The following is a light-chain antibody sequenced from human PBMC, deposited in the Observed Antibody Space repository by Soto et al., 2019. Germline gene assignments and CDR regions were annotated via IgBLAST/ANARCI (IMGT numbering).Light chain of an antibody. J-gene: IGLJ1*01. CDR3: SSYAGTSILYV. CDR1: SSDVGGYDY. V-gene: IGLV2-8*01. Sequence: QSVLTQPASVSVSPGQSITMSCTGSSSDVGGYDYVSWYQQHPGKAPQLLIYEVTKWPSGVPDRFSGSKSGNTASLTVSGLQAEDEADYYCSSYAGTSILYVFGGGTKVTVL. CDR2: EVT.